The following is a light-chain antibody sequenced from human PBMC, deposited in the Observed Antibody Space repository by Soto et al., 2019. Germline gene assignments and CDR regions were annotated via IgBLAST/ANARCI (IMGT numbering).Light chain of an antibody. CDR3: QQRAIWPYT. CDR1: RTVFNF. V-gene: IGKV3-11*01. Sequence: EIALTQSPATLSLSPGERATLSCRANRTVFNFLIWYQQKPGQAPRLLIYDASNRATDIPARFSGTGSGTDFRRTISSLEPEDFALYCCQQRAIWPYTFGPGTKLEIK. J-gene: IGKJ2*01. CDR2: DAS.